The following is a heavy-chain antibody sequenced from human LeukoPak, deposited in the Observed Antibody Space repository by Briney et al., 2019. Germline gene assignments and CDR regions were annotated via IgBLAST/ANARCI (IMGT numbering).Heavy chain of an antibody. J-gene: IGHJ4*02. CDR2: ILPILGPT. Sequence: SVKVSCKASGDTFSNYAINWVRQAPGQGLEWVGGILPILGPTKYAQKLQGRVTISADASTTTVYMELTSLRSEDTALYFCGRAHFSTYYGSEWGQGTLVTVSS. D-gene: IGHD3-10*01. V-gene: IGHV1-69*13. CDR3: GRAHFSTYYGSE. CDR1: GDTFSNYA.